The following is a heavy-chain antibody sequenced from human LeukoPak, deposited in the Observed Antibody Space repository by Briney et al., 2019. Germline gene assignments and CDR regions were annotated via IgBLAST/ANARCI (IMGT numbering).Heavy chain of an antibody. D-gene: IGHD1-7*01. CDR1: GGSISSSSYY. CDR2: IYNSGST. J-gene: IGHJ5*02. Sequence: SETLSLTCTVSGGSISSSSYYWSWIRQPPGKGLEWIGYIYNSGSTNYNPSLKSRVTISVDTSKNQFSLKLSSVTAADTAVYYCARLRANWNYVNWFDPWGQGTLVTVSS. V-gene: IGHV4-61*05. CDR3: ARLRANWNYVNWFDP.